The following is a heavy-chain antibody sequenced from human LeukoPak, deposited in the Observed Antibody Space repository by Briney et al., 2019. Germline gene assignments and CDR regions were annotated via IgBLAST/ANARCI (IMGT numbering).Heavy chain of an antibody. Sequence: ASGKVSCKASGYTFTGYYMHWVRQAPGQGLEWMGWINPNSGGTNYAQKFQGRVTMTRDTSISTAYMELSRLRSDDTAVYYCARLRSRGYCSSTSCYASDYWGQGTLVTVSS. V-gene: IGHV1-2*02. J-gene: IGHJ4*02. CDR1: GYTFTGYY. D-gene: IGHD2-2*01. CDR2: INPNSGGT. CDR3: ARLRSRGYCSSTSCYASDY.